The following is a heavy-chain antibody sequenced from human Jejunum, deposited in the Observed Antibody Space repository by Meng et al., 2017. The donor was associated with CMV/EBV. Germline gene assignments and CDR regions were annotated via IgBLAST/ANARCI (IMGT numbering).Heavy chain of an antibody. CDR2: ISGGGHTL. V-gene: IGHV3-11*01. D-gene: IGHD2-15*01. CDR1: FREYY. CDR3: ARAGVVVTATPHYYGMDV. Sequence: FREYYMAWIRKAPGKGREWVSYISGGGHTLNYVDSVKGRFTISRDNSKNSLSLQMNSLRVEDTAVYYCARAGVVVTATPHYYGMDVWGQGTAVTVSS. J-gene: IGHJ6*02.